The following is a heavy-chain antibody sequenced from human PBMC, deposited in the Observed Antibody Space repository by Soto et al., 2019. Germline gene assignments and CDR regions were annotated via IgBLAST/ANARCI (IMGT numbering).Heavy chain of an antibody. CDR1: GFTFSSHA. CDR3: ARDPGYSGFDFDY. Sequence: PGGSLRLSCAASGFTFSSHAMHWVRQAPGKGLEWVAVIWYDGSKKYYADSVKGRFTVARDDSKNTLSLQMNSLRVEDTAVYYCARDPGYSGFDFDYWGQGTPVTVSS. V-gene: IGHV3-33*01. D-gene: IGHD5-12*01. CDR2: IWYDGSKK. J-gene: IGHJ4*02.